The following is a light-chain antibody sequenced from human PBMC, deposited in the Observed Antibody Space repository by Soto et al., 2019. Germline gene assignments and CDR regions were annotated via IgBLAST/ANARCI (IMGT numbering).Light chain of an antibody. V-gene: IGKV1-5*03. CDR2: KAS. Sequence: DLQMTQFPSTLSASVGDSVTITCRASQSIRSWLAWYQQKPGKAPRLLIYKASTLESGVPSRFSGSVSGTEFTLTISSLQPDDFATYYCQEYSDLWTFGQGTKVEIK. J-gene: IGKJ1*01. CDR3: QEYSDLWT. CDR1: QSIRSW.